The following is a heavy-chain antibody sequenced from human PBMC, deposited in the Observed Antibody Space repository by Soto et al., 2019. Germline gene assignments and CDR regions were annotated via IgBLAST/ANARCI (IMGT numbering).Heavy chain of an antibody. D-gene: IGHD6-6*01. CDR2: IYHSGST. CDR3: ARFSRARPRAAQLEPHYYYYYGMDV. Sequence: KTSETLSLTCAVSGGSISSSNWWSWVRQPPGKGLEWIGEIYHSGSTNYNPSLKSRVTISVDKSKNQFSLKLSSVTAADTAVYYCARFSRARPRAAQLEPHYYYYYGMDVWGQGTTVTVSS. J-gene: IGHJ6*02. CDR1: GGSISSSNW. V-gene: IGHV4-4*02.